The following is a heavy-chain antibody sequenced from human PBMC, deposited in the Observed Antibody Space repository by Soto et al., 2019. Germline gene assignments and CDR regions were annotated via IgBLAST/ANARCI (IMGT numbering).Heavy chain of an antibody. Sequence: SLSLNCTVSGGSISSGGYYWSWIRQHPGKGLEWIGYIYYSGSTYYNPSLKSRVTISVDTSKNQFSLKLSSVTAADTAVYYCARDYGGNLKYYYYGMDVWGQVTTFTVSS. V-gene: IGHV4-31*03. D-gene: IGHD4-17*01. CDR3: ARDYGGNLKYYYYGMDV. CDR2: IYYSGST. J-gene: IGHJ6*02. CDR1: GGSISSGGYY.